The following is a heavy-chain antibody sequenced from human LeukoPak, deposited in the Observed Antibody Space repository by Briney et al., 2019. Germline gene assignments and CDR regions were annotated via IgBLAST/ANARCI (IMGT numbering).Heavy chain of an antibody. CDR2: ISGSGGST. J-gene: IGHJ4*02. D-gene: IGHD2-15*01. CDR1: GFTFSSYA. V-gene: IGHV3-23*01. Sequence: PGGSLRLSCAASGFTFSSYAMNWVRQAPGKGLEWVSGISGSGGSTFYAASVEGRFTISRDSSKRTLYLQMSSLRAEDTAVYYCAKDRISCSGGARYRGAFDYWGQGTLVTVSS. CDR3: AKDRISCSGGARYRGAFDY.